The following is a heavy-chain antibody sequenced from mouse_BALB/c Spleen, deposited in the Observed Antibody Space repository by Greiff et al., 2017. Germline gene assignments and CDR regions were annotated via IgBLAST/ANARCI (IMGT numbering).Heavy chain of an antibody. CDR2: ISSGGST. D-gene: IGHD1-1*01. V-gene: IGHV5-6-5*01. CDR1: GFTFSSYA. Sequence: EVHLVESGGGLVKPGGSLKLSCAASGFTFSSYAMSWVRQTPEKRLEWVASISSGGSTYYPDSVKGRFTISRDNARNILYLQMSSLRSEDPAMYYCARGGYDSSSYGWYFDVWGAGTTVTVSS. J-gene: IGHJ1*01. CDR3: ARGGYDSSSYGWYFDV.